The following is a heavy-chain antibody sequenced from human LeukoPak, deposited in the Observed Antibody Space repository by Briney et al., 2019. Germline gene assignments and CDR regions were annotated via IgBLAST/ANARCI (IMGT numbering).Heavy chain of an antibody. CDR2: INWNGGST. V-gene: IGHV3-20*04. CDR3: AKDRDYDFWSGADAFDI. J-gene: IGHJ3*02. CDR1: GFTFDDYG. D-gene: IGHD3-3*01. Sequence: GGSLRLSCAASGFTFDDYGMSWVRQAPGKGLEWVSGINWNGGSTGYADSVKGRFTISRDNAKNSLYLQMNSLRAEDMALYYCAKDRDYDFWSGADAFDIWGQGTMVTVSS.